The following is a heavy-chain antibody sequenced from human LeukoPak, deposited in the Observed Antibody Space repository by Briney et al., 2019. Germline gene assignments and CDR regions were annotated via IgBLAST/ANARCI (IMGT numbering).Heavy chain of an antibody. J-gene: IGHJ6*04. Sequence: SETLCLTCAVSGDSLSSYYWSCIRQPPGKGREWIGYVSYTGTTNYHPSLRSRSTISVDTSKYQSSLKLASVTAGDADVYDCARGTMDRGVPIGVWGTGTPVTVSS. CDR3: ARGTMDRGVPIGV. V-gene: IGHV4-59*01. CDR1: GDSLSSYY. CDR2: VSYTGTT. D-gene: IGHD3-10*01.